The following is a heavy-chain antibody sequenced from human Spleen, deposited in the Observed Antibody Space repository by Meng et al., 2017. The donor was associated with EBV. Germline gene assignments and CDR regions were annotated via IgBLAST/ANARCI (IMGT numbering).Heavy chain of an antibody. CDR2: MRPKSGNT. V-gene: IGHV1-8*01. D-gene: IGHD2-2*01. CDR3: ARGKCSTTSCPIDH. Sequence: QVQLVQSGSELKKPGASVKVSCKTSGYTFTSFEINWVRQATGQGLEWMGWMRPKSGNTGYAQKFQGRVTLTRNTSISTAYMELTNLRSEDTAIYYCARGKCSTTSCPIDHWGQGTLVTVSS. CDR1: GYTFTSFE. J-gene: IGHJ4*02.